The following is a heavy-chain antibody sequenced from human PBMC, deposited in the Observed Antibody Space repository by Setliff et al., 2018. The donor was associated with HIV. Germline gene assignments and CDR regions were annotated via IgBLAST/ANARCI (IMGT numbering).Heavy chain of an antibody. V-gene: IGHV3-48*01. CDR2: ISGSSSSV. Sequence: SCAASGFTFSNSGMNWVRQAPGKGLEWLSYISGSSSSVYDADSVKGRFNVSRDNAKNSMYLQMNSLRVDDTAVYFCARTTWYSSFSAAFDVWGQGTVVTVSS. J-gene: IGHJ3*01. CDR1: GFTFSNSG. CDR3: ARTTWYSSFSAAFDV. D-gene: IGHD6-19*01.